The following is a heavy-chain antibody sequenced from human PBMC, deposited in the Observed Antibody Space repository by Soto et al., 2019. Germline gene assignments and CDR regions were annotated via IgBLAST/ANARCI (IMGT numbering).Heavy chain of an antibody. D-gene: IGHD3-22*01. V-gene: IGHV1-18*01. CDR1: GYTFTSYG. Sequence: ASVEVSCKASGYTFTSYGISWVRQAPGQGLEWMGWISAYNGNTNYAQKLQGRVTMTTDTSTSTAYMELRSLRSDDTAVYYCARLRPYYYDSSGPPYYFDYWGQGTLVTVSS. J-gene: IGHJ4*02. CDR2: ISAYNGNT. CDR3: ARLRPYYYDSSGPPYYFDY.